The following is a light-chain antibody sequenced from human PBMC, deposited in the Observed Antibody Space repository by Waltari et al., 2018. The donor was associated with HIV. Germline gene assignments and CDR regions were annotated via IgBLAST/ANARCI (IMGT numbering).Light chain of an antibody. Sequence: QGVVTQEPSLTVSPGGTITLTCASSTGPVTGDHYPSWVQQKPGQVPTTLMCVRTDSHSSPPALFSGSLRGGKAALTLSGALPGDEADYYCLLSFRGPRLFGGGTRLTVL. CDR3: LLSFRGPRL. V-gene: IGLV7-46*01. CDR1: TGPVTGDHY. CDR2: VRT. J-gene: IGLJ2*01.